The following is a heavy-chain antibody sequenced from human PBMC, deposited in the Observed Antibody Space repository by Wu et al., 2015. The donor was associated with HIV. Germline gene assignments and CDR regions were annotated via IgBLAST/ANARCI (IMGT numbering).Heavy chain of an antibody. V-gene: IGHV1-18*01. CDR2: ISAYNGNT. CDR1: GYTFTSYG. D-gene: IGHD3-10*01. J-gene: IGHJ4*02. CDR3: ARWADYYGFGDLLFPQYFDY. Sequence: QVQLVQSGAEVKKPGASVKVSCKASGYTFTSYGISWVRQAPGQGLEWMGWISAYNGNTNYAQKLQGRVTMTTDTSTSTAYMELRSLRSDDTAVYYCARWADYYGFGDLLFPQYFDYVGPGEPWVTVSS.